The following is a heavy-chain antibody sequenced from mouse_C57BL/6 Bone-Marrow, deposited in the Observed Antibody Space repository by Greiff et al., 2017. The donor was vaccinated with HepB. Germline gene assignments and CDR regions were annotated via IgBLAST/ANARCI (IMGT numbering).Heavy chain of an antibody. D-gene: IGHD2-4*01. V-gene: IGHV1-4*01. Sequence: QVQLQQSGAELARPGASVKMSCKASGYTFTSYTMHWVKQRPGQGLEWIGYINPSSGYTKYNQKFKDKATLTADKSSSTAYMQLSSLTSEDSAVYDCAFYEYDYVDYWGQGTTLTVSS. J-gene: IGHJ2*01. CDR1: GYTFTSYT. CDR3: AFYEYDYVDY. CDR2: INPSSGYT.